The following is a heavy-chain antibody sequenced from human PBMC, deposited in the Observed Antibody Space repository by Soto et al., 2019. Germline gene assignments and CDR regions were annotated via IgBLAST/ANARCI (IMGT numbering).Heavy chain of an antibody. V-gene: IGHV1-18*01. D-gene: IGHD1-20*01. CDR3: ATDLLAITGTSNDAFVF. CDR2: ISVYNGNT. CDR1: GYTFTRYG. Sequence: ASVKVSWKASGYTFTRYGISWVRQAPGQGLEWMAWISVYNGNTNYAQKFQGRVTMTTDISTSTAYMELRSLRSDDTAVYYCATDLLAITGTSNDAFVFWGQGTMVTVSS. J-gene: IGHJ3*01.